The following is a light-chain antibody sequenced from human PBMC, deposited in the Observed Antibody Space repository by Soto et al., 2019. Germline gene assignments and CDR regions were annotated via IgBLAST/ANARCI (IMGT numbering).Light chain of an antibody. Sequence: QSALTQPRSVSGSPGQSVTISCTGTSSDVGGYSYVSWYQQHPGKATKLMIYDATQRPSGVPDRFSGSKSGNTASLTISGLQAEDEADYYCCSYTARDSYVFGTGTKVTVL. CDR3: CSYTARDSYV. V-gene: IGLV2-11*01. J-gene: IGLJ1*01. CDR1: SSDVGGYSY. CDR2: DAT.